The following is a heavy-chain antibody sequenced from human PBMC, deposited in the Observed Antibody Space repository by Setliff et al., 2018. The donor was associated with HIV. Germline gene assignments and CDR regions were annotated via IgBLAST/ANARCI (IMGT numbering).Heavy chain of an antibody. CDR1: GGSISSSSYY. CDR3: ARVPSIETILFDS. CDR2: ISYSGIR. D-gene: IGHD2-2*02. J-gene: IGHJ4*02. V-gene: IGHV4-61*05. Sequence: SETLSLTCTVSGGSISSSSYYWGWIRQPPGKGLEWIGYISYSGIRNYNPSLKSRVTISVDTPKNQFSLKLSSVTAADTAVYYCARVPSIETILFDSWGQGTLVTVSS.